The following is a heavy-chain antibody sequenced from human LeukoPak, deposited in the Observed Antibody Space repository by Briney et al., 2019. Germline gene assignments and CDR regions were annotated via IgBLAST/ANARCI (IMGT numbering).Heavy chain of an antibody. J-gene: IGHJ4*02. Sequence: PGGSLRLSCAASGFTFSSYAMSWVRQAPGRGLEWVSAISGSGGSTYYADSVKGRFTISRDNSKNTLYLQMNSLRAEDTAVYYCAKRGLEGFYFDYWGQGTLVTVSS. CDR1: GFTFSSYA. D-gene: IGHD1-1*01. V-gene: IGHV3-23*01. CDR2: ISGSGGST. CDR3: AKRGLEGFYFDY.